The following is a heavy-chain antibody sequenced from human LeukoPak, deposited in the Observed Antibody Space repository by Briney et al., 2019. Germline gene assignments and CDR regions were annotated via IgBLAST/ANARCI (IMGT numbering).Heavy chain of an antibody. Sequence: GGSLRLYCTASGVTFSDYYMSWIRQAPGKGLEWVSYISSSGSTIYYADSVKGRFTISRDNAKNSLYLLMNSLRAEDTAVYYCASDNYSNYAFDYWGQGTLVTVSS. CDR2: ISSSGSTI. J-gene: IGHJ4*02. CDR3: ASDNYSNYAFDY. D-gene: IGHD4-11*01. CDR1: GVTFSDYY. V-gene: IGHV3-11*01.